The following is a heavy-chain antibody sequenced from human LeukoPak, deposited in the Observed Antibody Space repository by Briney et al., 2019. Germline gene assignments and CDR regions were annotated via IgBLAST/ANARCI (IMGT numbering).Heavy chain of an antibody. Sequence: SVKVSCKASGGTFSSYAISWVRQAPGQGLEWMGGIIPIFGIANYAQKFQGRVTITADESTSTAYMELSSLRSEDTAVYYCARSGEGDYYDSSGYYCALDYWGQGTLVTVSS. CDR1: GGTFSSYA. J-gene: IGHJ4*02. CDR3: ARSGEGDYYDSSGYYCALDY. D-gene: IGHD3-22*01. CDR2: IIPIFGIA. V-gene: IGHV1-69*13.